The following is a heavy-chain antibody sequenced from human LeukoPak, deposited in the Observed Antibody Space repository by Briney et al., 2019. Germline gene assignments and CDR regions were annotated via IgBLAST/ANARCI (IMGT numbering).Heavy chain of an antibody. J-gene: IGHJ4*02. V-gene: IGHV3-33*01. CDR3: ARALGGDCSGGSCDNY. CDR2: IWYDGSNK. Sequence: GGSLRLSCAASGFTFSSYGMHWVRQAPGKGLEWVAVIWYDGSNKYYADSVKGRFTISRDNSKNTLYLQMNSLRAEDTAVYYCARALGGDCSGGSCDNYWGQGTLVTVSS. CDR1: GFTFSSYG. D-gene: IGHD2-15*01.